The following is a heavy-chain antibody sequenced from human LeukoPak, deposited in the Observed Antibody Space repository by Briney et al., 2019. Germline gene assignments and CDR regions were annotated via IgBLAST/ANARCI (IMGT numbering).Heavy chain of an antibody. CDR2: INLNSGGT. Sequence: ASVKVSCKASGYTFSAYYIYWLRQAPGQGPDWMGWINLNSGGTNYAQKFQGRVTMTRDTSISTAYMELSRLRSDDTAVYYCARDGLLWFGELFHAGFGYWGQGTLVTVSS. V-gene: IGHV1-2*02. D-gene: IGHD3-10*01. J-gene: IGHJ4*02. CDR1: GYTFSAYY. CDR3: ARDGLLWFGELFHAGFGY.